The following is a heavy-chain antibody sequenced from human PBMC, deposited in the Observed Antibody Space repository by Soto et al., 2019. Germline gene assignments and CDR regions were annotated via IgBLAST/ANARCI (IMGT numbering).Heavy chain of an antibody. D-gene: IGHD6-13*01. CDR2: IYYSGST. Sequence: SETLSLTCTVSGGSISSSSYYWGWIRQPPGKGLEWIGSIYYSGSTYYNPSLKSRVTISVDTSKNQFSLKLSSVTAADTAVYYCARRGSSSWYGYWGHGTLVTVSS. V-gene: IGHV4-39*01. J-gene: IGHJ4*01. CDR3: ARRGSSSWYGY. CDR1: GGSISSSSYY.